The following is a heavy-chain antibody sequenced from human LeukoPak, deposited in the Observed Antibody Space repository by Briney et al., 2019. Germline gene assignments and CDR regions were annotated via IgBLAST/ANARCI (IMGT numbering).Heavy chain of an antibody. J-gene: IGHJ6*02. CDR2: INHSGST. CDR3: ARDSRAGSSSPYYYYYGMDV. CDR1: GGSFSGYY. V-gene: IGHV4-34*01. Sequence: SETLSLTCAVYGGSFSGYYWSWIRQPPGKGLEWIGEINHSGSTNYNPSLKSRVTISVDTSKNQFSLKLSSVTAADTAVYYCARDSRAGSSSPYYYYYGMDVWGQGTTVTVSS. D-gene: IGHD6-6*01.